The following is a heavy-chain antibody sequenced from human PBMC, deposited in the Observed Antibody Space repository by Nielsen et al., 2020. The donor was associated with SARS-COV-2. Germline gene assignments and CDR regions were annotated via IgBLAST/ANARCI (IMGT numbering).Heavy chain of an antibody. CDR3: ARALVVVSPCYYYGMDV. Sequence: GESLKISCAASGFTFSSYSMNWVRQAPGKGLEWVSYISSSSSTIYYADSVKGRFTISRDNAKNSLYLQMNSLRDEDTAVYYCARALVVVSPCYYYGMDVWGQGTTVTVSS. J-gene: IGHJ6*02. D-gene: IGHD2-15*01. CDR1: GFTFSSYS. V-gene: IGHV3-48*02. CDR2: ISSSSSTI.